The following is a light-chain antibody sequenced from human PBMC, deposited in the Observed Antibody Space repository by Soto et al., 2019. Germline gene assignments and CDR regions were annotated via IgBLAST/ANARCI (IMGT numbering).Light chain of an antibody. CDR1: SSDIGNYDY. V-gene: IGLV2-14*03. Sequence: QSALTQPASVSGSPGQSITISCTGTSSDIGNYDYVSWYQQYPGKAPKLMIYAVGRRPSGVSNRFSGSKSGNTASLTISGIQAEDEADYYCTSYTPSSTYVFGTGTKLTVL. CDR2: AVG. CDR3: TSYTPSSTYV. J-gene: IGLJ1*01.